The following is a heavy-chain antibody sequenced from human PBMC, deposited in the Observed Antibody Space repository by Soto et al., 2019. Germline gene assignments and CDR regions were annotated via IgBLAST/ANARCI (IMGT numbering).Heavy chain of an antibody. CDR2: INHSGST. D-gene: IGHD4-4*01. CDR1: GGSFSGYY. J-gene: IGHJ6*03. Sequence: QVQLQQWGAGLLKPSETLSLTCAVYGGSFSGYYWSWIRQPPGKGLEWIGEINHSGSTNYNPSLKSRVTISVDTSKNPFSLKLSSVTAADTAVYYCARGARGVTTPAKTSYYMDVWGKGTTVTVSS. CDR3: ARGARGVTTPAKTSYYMDV. V-gene: IGHV4-34*01.